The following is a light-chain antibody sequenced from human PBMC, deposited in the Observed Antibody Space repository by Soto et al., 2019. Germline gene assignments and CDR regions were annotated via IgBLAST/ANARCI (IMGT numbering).Light chain of an antibody. CDR3: SLFTSSNTLFV. J-gene: IGLJ1*01. V-gene: IGLV2-14*03. Sequence: QSVLTQPASVSGSPGQSITISCTGTSTDVGGYNYVSWYQQHPGKAPKLMIYDVSNRPSGVSNHFSGSKSGNTASLTISGLQAEDEADYYCSLFTSSNTLFVFGTGTKLTVL. CDR2: DVS. CDR1: STDVGGYNY.